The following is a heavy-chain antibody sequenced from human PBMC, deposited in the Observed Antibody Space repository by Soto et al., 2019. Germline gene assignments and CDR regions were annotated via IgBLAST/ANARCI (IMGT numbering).Heavy chain of an antibody. V-gene: IGHV4-4*02. CDR2: IYYSGST. CDR3: GGFVSRNQLYYYSNGMDV. CDR1: GGSISSSNW. D-gene: IGHD2-2*01. Sequence: SETLSLTCTVSGGSISSSNWWSWVRQPPGRGLEWIGEIYYSGSTNYNPSLKSRVTISVDTSKNQFSLKLSSVTAADTAVYYCGGFVSRNQLYYYSNGMDVGGKGTTFTLPS. J-gene: IGHJ6*04.